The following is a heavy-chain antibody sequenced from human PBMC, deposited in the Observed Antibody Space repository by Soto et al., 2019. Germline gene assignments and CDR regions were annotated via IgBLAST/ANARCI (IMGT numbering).Heavy chain of an antibody. CDR1: GYTFTRYY. Sequence: ASVKVSCKASGYTFTRYYMHWVRQAPGQGLEWMGIINPSGGSASYAQKFQGRVTMTRDTSTSTVYMELSSLRSEDTAVYYCAAMTGWRPDFDPWGQGTLVTVSS. J-gene: IGHJ5*02. D-gene: IGHD3-9*01. CDR3: AAMTGWRPDFDP. V-gene: IGHV1-46*01. CDR2: INPSGGSA.